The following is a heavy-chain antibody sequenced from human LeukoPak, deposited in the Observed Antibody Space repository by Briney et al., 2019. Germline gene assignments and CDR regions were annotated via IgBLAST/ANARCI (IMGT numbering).Heavy chain of an antibody. CDR2: TYYRSRWYH. J-gene: IGHJ4*02. V-gene: IGHV6-1*01. CDR1: GDSVSSNSDA. Sequence: SQTLSLTCAISGDSVSSNSDAWNWIRQSPSRGLEWLGRTYYRSRWYHQYGVSVQGRVTINPDTSLNQVSLQLKFVTPEDTAIYYCVRGGGNFDYWGQGTLVTVSS. CDR3: VRGGGNFDY.